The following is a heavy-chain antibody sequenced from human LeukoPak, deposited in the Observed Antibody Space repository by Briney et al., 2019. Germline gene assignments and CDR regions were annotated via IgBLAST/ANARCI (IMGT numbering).Heavy chain of an antibody. V-gene: IGHV1-2*02. J-gene: IGHJ3*02. CDR2: INPNSGGT. CDR1: GYTFTGYY. D-gene: IGHD1-26*01. Sequence: ASVKVSCKASGYTFTGYYMHWVRQAPGQGLEWMGWINPNSGGTNYAQKFQGRVTMTRDTSISTAYMELSRLRSDDTAVYYCARRRANSGSTQAGAFDIWGQGTMVTVSS. CDR3: ARRRANSGSTQAGAFDI.